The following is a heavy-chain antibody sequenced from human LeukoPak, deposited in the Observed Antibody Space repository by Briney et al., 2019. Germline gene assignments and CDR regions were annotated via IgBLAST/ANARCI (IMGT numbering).Heavy chain of an antibody. V-gene: IGHV3-20*04. CDR1: GFTFSSYW. CDR2: INWNGGST. D-gene: IGHD3-22*01. CDR3: ARNRGSYYDSSGYYG. J-gene: IGHJ4*02. Sequence: GGSLRLSCAASGFTFSSYWMHWVRQAPGKGLEWVSGINWNGGSTGYADSVKGRFTISRDNAKNSLYPQMNSLRAEDTALYYCARNRGSYYDSSGYYGWGQGTLVTVSP.